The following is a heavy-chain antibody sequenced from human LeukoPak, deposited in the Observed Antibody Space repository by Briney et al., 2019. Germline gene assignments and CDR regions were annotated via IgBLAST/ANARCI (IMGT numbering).Heavy chain of an antibody. CDR1: GVSISSSNSY. V-gene: IGHV4-39*01. Sequence: SETLSLTCSVSGVSISSSNSYWGWIRQPPGKGLEWIGSIYYTGNTYYNASVKSQVSISIDTSKNQFSLRLTSVTAADTAVYFCARQTGSGLFLLPGGQGTLVTVSS. CDR3: ARQTGSGLFLLP. CDR2: IYYTGNT. J-gene: IGHJ4*02. D-gene: IGHD3/OR15-3a*01.